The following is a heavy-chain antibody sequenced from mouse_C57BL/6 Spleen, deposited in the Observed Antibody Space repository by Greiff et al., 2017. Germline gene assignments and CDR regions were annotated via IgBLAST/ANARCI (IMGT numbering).Heavy chain of an antibody. V-gene: IGHV1-85*01. CDR1: GYTFTSYD. D-gene: IGHD1-1*01. J-gene: IGHJ2*01. CDR3: ARFTTVVAYYFDY. Sequence: LVESGPELVKPGASVKLSCKASGYTFTSYDINWVKQRPGQGLGWIGWIYPRDGSTKYNEKFKGKATLTVDTSSSTAYMELHSLTSEDSAVYFCARFTTVVAYYFDYWGQGTTLTVSS. CDR2: IYPRDGST.